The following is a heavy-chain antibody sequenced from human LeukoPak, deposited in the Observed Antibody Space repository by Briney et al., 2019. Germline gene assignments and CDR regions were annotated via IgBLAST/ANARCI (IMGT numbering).Heavy chain of an antibody. J-gene: IGHJ4*02. CDR3: ARTPGYYLYYFDY. V-gene: IGHV3-30-3*01. D-gene: IGHD3-22*01. CDR2: ISYDGSNK. CDR1: GFTFSSYA. Sequence: PGRSLRLSCAASGFTFSSYAMHWVRQAPGKGLEWVAVISYDGSNKYYADSVKGRFTISRDNSKNTLYLQMNSLRAEDTAVYYCARTPGYYLYYFDYWGQGTLVTVSP.